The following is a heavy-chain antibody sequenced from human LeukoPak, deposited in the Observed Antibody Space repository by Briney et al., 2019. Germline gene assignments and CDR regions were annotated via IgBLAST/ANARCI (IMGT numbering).Heavy chain of an antibody. J-gene: IGHJ5*02. CDR1: GFTFDDYA. CDR3: AKGRSGWHWFDP. Sequence: GGSLRLSCAASGFTFDDYAMHWVRQAPGKGLEWVSLISGDSGYTYYTDSVKGRFTISRDNRKNSLYLQMNSLRTEDTALYYCAKGRSGWHWFDPWGQGTLVTVSP. D-gene: IGHD6-19*01. V-gene: IGHV3-43*02. CDR2: ISGDSGYT.